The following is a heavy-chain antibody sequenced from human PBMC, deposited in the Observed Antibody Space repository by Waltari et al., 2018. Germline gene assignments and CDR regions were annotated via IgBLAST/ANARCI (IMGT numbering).Heavy chain of an antibody. CDR3: ARHPKDYDFWSGYYNYYYGMDV. Sequence: QLQLQESGPGLVKPSETLSLTCTVSGGSISSSRYYWGWIRQPPGKGREWIGSIYYSGSTYYNPSLKSRVTISVDTSKNQFSLKLSSVTAADTAVYYCARHPKDYDFWSGYYNYYYGMDVWGQGTTVTVSS. CDR2: IYYSGST. D-gene: IGHD3-3*01. J-gene: IGHJ6*02. CDR1: GGSISSSRYY. V-gene: IGHV4-39*01.